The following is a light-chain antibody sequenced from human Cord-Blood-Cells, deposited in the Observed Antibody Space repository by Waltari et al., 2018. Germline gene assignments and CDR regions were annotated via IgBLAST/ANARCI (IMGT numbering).Light chain of an antibody. CDR1: QSVSSN. CDR3: QQYNNWPPLT. CDR2: GAS. V-gene: IGKV3-15*01. J-gene: IGKJ4*01. Sequence: EMVMTQSQATLSVPPGEGATLSCRASQSVSSNLAWYQQKPGQAPRLLIYGASTRATGIPARFSGSGSGTEFTLTISSLQSEDFAVYYCQQYNNWPPLTFGGGTKVEIK.